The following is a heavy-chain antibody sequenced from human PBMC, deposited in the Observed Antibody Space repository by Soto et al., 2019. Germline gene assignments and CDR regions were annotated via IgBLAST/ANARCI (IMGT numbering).Heavy chain of an antibody. CDR2: IGTAGDT. Sequence: GSLRLSRAASGFTFSSYDMHWVRRATGKGLEWVSAIGTAGDTYYPGSVKGRFTISRENAKNSLYLQMNSLRAEDTAVYYCARVGCSSGSCPIDSWGQGT. CDR1: GFTFSSYD. V-gene: IGHV3-13*01. D-gene: IGHD2-15*01. J-gene: IGHJ4*02. CDR3: ARVGCSSGSCPIDS.